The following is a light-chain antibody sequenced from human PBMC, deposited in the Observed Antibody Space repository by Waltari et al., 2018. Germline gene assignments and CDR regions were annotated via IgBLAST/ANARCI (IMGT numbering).Light chain of an antibody. CDR1: QSIASN. J-gene: IGKJ1*01. CDR3: QQYSNWPRT. CDR2: GAS. V-gene: IGKV3-15*01. Sequence: EIVMTQSPATLSVSPGERATLSCRASQSIASNLAWYQQKSGQAPRLLIYGASTRATGIPVRFSGSGSGTEFTLTISSMQFEDFVVYYCQQYSNWPRTFGQGTKVDIK.